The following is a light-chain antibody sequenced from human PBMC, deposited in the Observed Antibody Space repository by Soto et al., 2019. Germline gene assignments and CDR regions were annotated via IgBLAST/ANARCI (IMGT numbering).Light chain of an antibody. J-gene: IGKJ5*01. CDR2: GIS. V-gene: IGKV3D-15*01. Sequence: EVVMTQSPATLSVSPGEGATLSCRASQSVNSNYLAWYQQKPGQAPRLLIYGISTRATGIPDRFSASGSGTEVTLTISRLQPEDFAVYYCQQYTQWPITFGQGTRLEMK. CDR1: QSVNSN. CDR3: QQYTQWPIT.